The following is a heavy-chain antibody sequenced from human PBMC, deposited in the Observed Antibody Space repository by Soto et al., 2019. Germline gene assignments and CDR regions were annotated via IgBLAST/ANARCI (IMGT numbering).Heavy chain of an antibody. CDR2: IYWDDDK. CDR1: GFSLSTSGVG. Sequence: QITLKAAGPPRLQPTQTLTLTCIFSGFSLSTSGVGVGWIRRPPGKALESLALIYWDDDKSYNPSLKSRLTVTKETSKSHLTHTMTEMDPVDTATYYFADRAGLQGKWDGGCFYSWGLGTLVSGSS. CDR3: ADRAGLQGKWDGGCFYS. V-gene: IGHV2-5*02. J-gene: IGHJ4*02. D-gene: IGHD1-26*01.